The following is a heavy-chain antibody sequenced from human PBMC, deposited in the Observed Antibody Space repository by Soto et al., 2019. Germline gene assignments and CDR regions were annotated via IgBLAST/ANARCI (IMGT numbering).Heavy chain of an antibody. CDR1: GFIFSRFG. Sequence: QVQLVESGGGVVQPGRSLRLSCAASGFIFSRFGMHWVRQAPGKGLEWVAVIWYDGSNQKYGDSVKGRFTISRDNSKNTMYLQMNSLRAEDTGVYYCARDEGIAAAGPYYDSGVDVWGQGTTVTVSS. V-gene: IGHV3-33*01. CDR2: IWYDGSNQ. CDR3: ARDEGIAAAGPYYDSGVDV. J-gene: IGHJ6*02. D-gene: IGHD6-13*01.